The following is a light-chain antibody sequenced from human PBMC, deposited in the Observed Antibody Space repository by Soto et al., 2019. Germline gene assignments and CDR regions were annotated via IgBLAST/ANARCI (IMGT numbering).Light chain of an antibody. Sequence: EIVLTQSPGTLSLSPGERATLSCRASQSVSSYLAWYQQTPGQAPRLLIYDASNRATGIPARFSGSGSGTDFTLTISSLEPEDFAVYYCQQRSNWPPITFGRGTRLEIK. V-gene: IGKV3-11*01. CDR3: QQRSNWPPIT. CDR2: DAS. J-gene: IGKJ5*01. CDR1: QSVSSY.